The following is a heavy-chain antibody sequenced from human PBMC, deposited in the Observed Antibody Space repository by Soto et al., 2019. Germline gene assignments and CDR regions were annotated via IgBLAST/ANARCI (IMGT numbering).Heavy chain of an antibody. J-gene: IGHJ6*02. V-gene: IGHV3-53*01. Sequence: LRLSCAASGFTVSSNYMSWVRQAPGKGLEWVSVIYSGGSTYYADSVKGRFTISRDNSKNTLYLQMNSLRAEDTAVYYCARDRIVAKYGMDVWGQGTTVTVSS. CDR1: GFTVSSNY. CDR2: IYSGGST. CDR3: ARDRIVAKYGMDV. D-gene: IGHD5-12*01.